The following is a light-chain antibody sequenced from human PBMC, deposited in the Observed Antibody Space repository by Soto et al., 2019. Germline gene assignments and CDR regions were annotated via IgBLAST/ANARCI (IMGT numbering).Light chain of an antibody. CDR1: QSVSSIL. Sequence: EMVLTQSPDTLSLAPGERATLSCRTSQSVSSILLAWYPPKPGEAPRLLMYGASSRATPIPDRFSGSGSGTDFTLTISRLEPEDFAVYHCHTYGSSPSTFGQGTKVAIK. CDR3: HTYGSSPST. J-gene: IGKJ1*01. CDR2: GAS. V-gene: IGKV3-20*01.